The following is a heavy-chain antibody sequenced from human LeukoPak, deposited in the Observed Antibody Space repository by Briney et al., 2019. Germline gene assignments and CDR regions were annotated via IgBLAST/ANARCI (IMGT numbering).Heavy chain of an antibody. D-gene: IGHD2-21*01. CDR3: ASRPMGHNFGY. J-gene: IGHJ4*02. CDR2: ISSRSNSI. Sequence: GGSLRLSCAASGFDLSSFNMNWVRQAPGKGLEWIAYISSRSNSIYYADSVKGRFTISRDNAKNSLFLQMNSLRAEDTAVYYCASRPMGHNFGYWGQGTLVTVSS. CDR1: GFDLSSFN. V-gene: IGHV3-48*01.